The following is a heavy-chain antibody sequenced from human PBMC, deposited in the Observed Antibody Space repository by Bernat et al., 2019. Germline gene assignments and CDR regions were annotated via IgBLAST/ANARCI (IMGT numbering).Heavy chain of an antibody. CDR2: ISGPGTST. CDR1: GFTFSSYA. Sequence: EVQLLESGGGLVQPGGSLRLSCAASGFTFSSYAMSWVRQAPGKGLEWVSGISGPGTSTYYADSVKGRFTMSRENSENTLYLQMNSLRAEDAAVYYCAKDLSMYSSGWYGLDYWGQGTLVTVSS. J-gene: IGHJ4*02. D-gene: IGHD6-19*01. V-gene: IGHV3-23*01. CDR3: AKDLSMYSSGWYGLDY.